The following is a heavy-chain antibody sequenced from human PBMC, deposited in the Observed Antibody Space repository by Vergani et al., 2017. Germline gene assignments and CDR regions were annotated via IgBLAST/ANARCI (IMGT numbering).Heavy chain of an antibody. V-gene: IGHV4-31*03. J-gene: IGHJ6*02. CDR1: GGSISSGGYY. D-gene: IGHD6-6*01. CDR2: IYYSGRT. CDR3: ARGRIAGRRTYYYYGMDV. Sequence: QVQLQESGPGLVKPSQTLSLTCTVSGGSISSGGYYWSWIRQPPGKGLEWIGYIYYSGRTYYNPSLKSRVTISVDKSKNQFSLKLSSVTAADTAVYYCARGRIAGRRTYYYYGMDVWGQGTTVTVSS.